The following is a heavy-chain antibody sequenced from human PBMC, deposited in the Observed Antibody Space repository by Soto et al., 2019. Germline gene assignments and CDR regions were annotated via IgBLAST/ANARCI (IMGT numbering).Heavy chain of an antibody. CDR1: GGSISNYY. Sequence: PAETLSLTCTVSGGSISNYYWTWIRQPAGKGLEWIGRMYTSGSTNYNPSRKSRVTMSVDTSKNQFSLNLRSVTAADTAVYYCAREGYSDTYAYSTTLDVWGQGTTVTV. D-gene: IGHD4-17*01. J-gene: IGHJ6*02. CDR3: AREGYSDTYAYSTTLDV. CDR2: MYTSGST. V-gene: IGHV4-4*07.